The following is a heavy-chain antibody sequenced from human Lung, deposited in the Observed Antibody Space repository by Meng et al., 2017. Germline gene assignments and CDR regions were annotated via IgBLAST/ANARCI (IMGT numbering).Heavy chain of an antibody. J-gene: IGHJ4*02. CDR3: ARGPTTMAHDFDY. CDR2: INHSGST. V-gene: IGHV4-34*01. CDR1: GGSFSDYY. D-gene: IGHD4-11*01. Sequence: QVRLQQWGAGLLKPSETLSLTCVVFGGSFSDYYWSWIRQPPGKGLEWIGKINHSGSTNYNPSLESRATISVDTSQNNLSLKLSSVTAADSAVYYCARGPTTMAHDFDYWGQGTLVTVSS.